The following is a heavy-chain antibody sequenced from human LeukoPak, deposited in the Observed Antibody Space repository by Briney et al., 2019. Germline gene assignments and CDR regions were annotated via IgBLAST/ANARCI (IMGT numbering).Heavy chain of an antibody. J-gene: IGHJ3*01. CDR2: IFYMGET. CDR3: ATGLVIRQDDAFDV. CDR1: GVSVSSYY. V-gene: IGHV4-59*02. Sequence: SETLPLTCTVSGVSVSSYYWSWIRQPPGKGLEWIGYIFYMGETDYNPSLKRRVTISVDTSKNQFSLKLSSVTAADTAVYYCATGLVIRQDDAFDVWGQGTMVTVSS. D-gene: IGHD3-9*01.